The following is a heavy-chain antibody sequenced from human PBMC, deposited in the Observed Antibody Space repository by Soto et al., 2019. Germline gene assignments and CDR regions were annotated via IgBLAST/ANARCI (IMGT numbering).Heavy chain of an antibody. CDR2: IWYDGSNK. CDR1: GFTFSSYG. D-gene: IGHD3-22*01. Sequence: QVQLVESGGGVVQPGRSLRLSCAASGFTFSSYGMHWVRQAPGKGLEWVAVIWYDGSNKYYADSVKGRFTISRDNSKNTLYQQMNSLRAEDTAVYYCARGRDSSGYYPWFDPWGQGTLVTVSS. CDR3: ARGRDSSGYYPWFDP. J-gene: IGHJ5*02. V-gene: IGHV3-33*01.